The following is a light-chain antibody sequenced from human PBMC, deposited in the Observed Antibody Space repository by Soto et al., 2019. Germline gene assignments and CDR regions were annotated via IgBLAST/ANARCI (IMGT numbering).Light chain of an antibody. J-gene: IGKJ5*01. CDR2: DAS. CDR3: QQRSNWPPIP. Sequence: EIVLTQPPATLSLSPGERATLSCRASQSVSSYLAWYQPKPGQAPRLLIYDASNRATGIPARFSGSGSGTDFTLTISSLEPEDFAVYYCQQRSNWPPIPFGQGARLEVK. V-gene: IGKV3-11*01. CDR1: QSVSSY.